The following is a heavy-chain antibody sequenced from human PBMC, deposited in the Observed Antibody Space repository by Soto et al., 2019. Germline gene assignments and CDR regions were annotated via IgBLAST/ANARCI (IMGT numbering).Heavy chain of an antibody. CDR2: INNSGGST. CDR1: GFTFSSYA. CDR3: AKFSYNSTGYLFDS. D-gene: IGHD3-22*01. Sequence: GGSLRLSCAASGFTFSSYAMSWVRQAPGKGLEWVSAINNSGGSTYYADSVKGRFTISRDNSKNTLYLQMNSLRAEDTAVYYCAKFSYNSTGYLFDSWGQGTLVTVS. J-gene: IGHJ4*02. V-gene: IGHV3-23*01.